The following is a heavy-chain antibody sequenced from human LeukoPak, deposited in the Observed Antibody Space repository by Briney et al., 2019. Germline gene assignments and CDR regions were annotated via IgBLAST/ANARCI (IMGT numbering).Heavy chain of an antibody. CDR2: ISSSSSYI. D-gene: IGHD3-10*01. Sequence: GGSLRLSCAASGFTFSTYSMNWVRQAPGKGLEWVSSISSSSSYIYYADSVKGRFTISRDNSKNTLYLQMNSLKGDDTAVYYCAKDSAFYYIDVWGKGTTVIISS. CDR1: GFTFSTYS. CDR3: AKDSAFYYIDV. J-gene: IGHJ6*03. V-gene: IGHV3-21*01.